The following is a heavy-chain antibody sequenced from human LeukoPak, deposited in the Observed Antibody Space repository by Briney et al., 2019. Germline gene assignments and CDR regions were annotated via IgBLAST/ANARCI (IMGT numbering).Heavy chain of an antibody. CDR3: AKKGDYDILTGQKDWFDP. CDR2: IWYDGSNK. D-gene: IGHD3-9*01. V-gene: IGHV3-33*06. J-gene: IGHJ5*02. Sequence: PGGSLRLSCAASGFTFSSYGMHWVRQAPGKGLEWVAVIWYDGSNKYYADSVKGRFTISRDNSKNTLYLQMNSLRAEDTAVYYCAKKGDYDILTGQKDWFDPWGQGTLVTVSS. CDR1: GFTFSSYG.